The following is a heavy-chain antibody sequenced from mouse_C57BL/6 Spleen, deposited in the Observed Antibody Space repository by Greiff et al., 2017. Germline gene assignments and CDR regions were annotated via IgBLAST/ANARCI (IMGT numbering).Heavy chain of an antibody. V-gene: IGHV1-69*01. D-gene: IGHD2-1*01. CDR3: AKSGGNDAMDY. J-gene: IGHJ4*01. CDR1: GYTFTSYW. CDR2: IDPSDSYT. Sequence: QVQLQQSGAELVMPGASVKLSCKASGYTFTSYWMHWVKQRPGQGLEWIGEIDPSDSYTNYNQKFKGKSTLTVDKSSSTAYMQLSGLTSEDSAVYYCAKSGGNDAMDYWGQGTSVTVSS.